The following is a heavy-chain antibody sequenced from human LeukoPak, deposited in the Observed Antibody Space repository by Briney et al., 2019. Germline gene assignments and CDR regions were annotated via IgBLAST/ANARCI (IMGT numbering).Heavy chain of an antibody. D-gene: IGHD4-17*01. V-gene: IGHV3-64D*06. J-gene: IGHJ4*02. Sequence: PGGSLRLSCSASGFTFSSYAMHWVRQAPGKGLEYVSAISSNGGSTYYADSVKGRFTISRDNSKNTLYLQMSSLRAEDTAVYHCVKVFGDYPLYYFDYWGQGTLVTVSS. CDR2: ISSNGGST. CDR1: GFTFSSYA. CDR3: VKVFGDYPLYYFDY.